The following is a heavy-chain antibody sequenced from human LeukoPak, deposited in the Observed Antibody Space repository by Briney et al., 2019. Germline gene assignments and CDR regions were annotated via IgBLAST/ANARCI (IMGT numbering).Heavy chain of an antibody. CDR3: ATISGYGDYVGTANWYDP. J-gene: IGHJ5*02. CDR1: GYTFTGYY. CDR2: FDPEDGET. V-gene: IGHV1-24*01. D-gene: IGHD4-17*01. Sequence: GASVKVSCKASGYTFTGYYMHWVRQAPGKGLEWMGGFDPEDGETIYAQKFQGRVTMTEDTSTDTAYMELSSLRSEDTAVYYCATISGYGDYVGTANWYDPWGQGTLVTVSS.